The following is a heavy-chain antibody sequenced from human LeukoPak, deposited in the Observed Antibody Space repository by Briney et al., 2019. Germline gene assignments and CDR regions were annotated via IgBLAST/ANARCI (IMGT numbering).Heavy chain of an antibody. CDR1: GGSISRYY. Sequence: SETLSLTRTVSGGSISRYYWRWLRQPPGKGLEWIGYIYFSGNTNYKPSLKSRVTISVDTSKNQFSLKLRSVTAADTAVYYCARHEPGIAASGQLSEYFQHWGQGTLVAVSS. J-gene: IGHJ1*01. D-gene: IGHD6-13*01. V-gene: IGHV4-59*08. CDR3: ARHEPGIAASGQLSEYFQH. CDR2: IYFSGNT.